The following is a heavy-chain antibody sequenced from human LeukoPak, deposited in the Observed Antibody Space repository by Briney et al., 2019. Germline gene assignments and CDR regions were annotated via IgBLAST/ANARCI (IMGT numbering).Heavy chain of an antibody. J-gene: IGHJ4*02. Sequence: PGGSLRLSCAASGFTFSSYSMNWVRQAPGKGLEWVSSISSSSSYIYYADSVKGRFTISRDNAKNSLYLQMNSLRAEDTAVYYCAGISRTVTAITFDYWGQGTLVTVSS. D-gene: IGHD4-11*01. CDR3: AGISRTVTAITFDY. CDR1: GFTFSSYS. CDR2: ISSSSSYI. V-gene: IGHV3-21*01.